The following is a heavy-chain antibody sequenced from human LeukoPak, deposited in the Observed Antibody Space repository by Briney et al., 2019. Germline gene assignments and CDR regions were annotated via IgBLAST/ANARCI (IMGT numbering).Heavy chain of an antibody. Sequence: GGSLRLSCAASGFTFSSYWMSWVRQAPGKGLEWVANIKQDGSEKYYVDSVKGRFTISRDNAKNSLYLQMNSLRAEDTAVYYCARVRGVPGIAVAGIDYWGQGTLVTVSS. J-gene: IGHJ4*02. CDR2: IKQDGSEK. CDR3: ARVRGVPGIAVAGIDY. V-gene: IGHV3-7*01. D-gene: IGHD6-19*01. CDR1: GFTFSSYW.